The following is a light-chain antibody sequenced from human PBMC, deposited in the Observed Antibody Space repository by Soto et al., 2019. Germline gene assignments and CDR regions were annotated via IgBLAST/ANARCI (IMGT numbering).Light chain of an antibody. CDR3: QQYGSSPPWT. J-gene: IGKJ1*01. CDR2: GAF. CDR1: QSISSNY. Sequence: EIVLTQSPGTLSLFPGERATLSCRASQSISSNYLAWYQQKPGQAPRLLIYGAFSRATGIPDRFSGSGSGTDFTLTISRLDPEDFAVYFCQQYGSSPPWTFGPGTRVEI. V-gene: IGKV3-20*01.